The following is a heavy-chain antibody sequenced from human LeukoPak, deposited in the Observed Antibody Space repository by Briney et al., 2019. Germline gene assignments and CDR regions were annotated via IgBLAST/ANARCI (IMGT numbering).Heavy chain of an antibody. CDR3: ARGGKATVVTM. CDR1: GGSINSYY. D-gene: IGHD4-23*01. V-gene: IGHV4-4*07. J-gene: IGHJ4*02. CDR2: MYSSGST. Sequence: SETLSLTCTVSGGSINSYYWSWIRQPAGKGLEWIGRMYSSGSTNYNPSLKSRVSMSVDTTKNQFSLKLTSVTAADTAVYYCARGGKATVVTMWGQGILVTVSS.